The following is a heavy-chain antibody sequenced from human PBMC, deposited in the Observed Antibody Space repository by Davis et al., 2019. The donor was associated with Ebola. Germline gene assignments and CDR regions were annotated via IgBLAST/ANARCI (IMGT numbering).Heavy chain of an antibody. CDR2: ISYDGSDE. J-gene: IGHJ4*02. Sequence: GESLKISCAASGFTFSDYGIHWVRQAPGKGLEWVAVISYDGSDEYYADSVKGRFTISRDNSKSTLNLQMNSLRAEDTAVYYCAKSHSSGYFSGFDYWGQGTLVTVSS. D-gene: IGHD3-22*01. CDR1: GFTFSDYG. CDR3: AKSHSSGYFSGFDY. V-gene: IGHV3-30*18.